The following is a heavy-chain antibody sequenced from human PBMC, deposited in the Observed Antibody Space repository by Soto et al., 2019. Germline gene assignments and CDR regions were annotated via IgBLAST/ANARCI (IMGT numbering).Heavy chain of an antibody. CDR3: ARTRNRWFDS. D-gene: IGHD1-1*01. CDR1: GDCFRNYY. J-gene: IGHJ5*01. V-gene: IGHV4-34*01. Sequence: SKTLSGTCVVPGDCFRNYYWSWIRQSPGVGLEWIGEINPSGRTEYNPSLRGRVTLSVDTSKNQFSLTLSTMSAADMAVYYCARTRNRWFDSWGQGTLVTVSS. CDR2: INPSGRT.